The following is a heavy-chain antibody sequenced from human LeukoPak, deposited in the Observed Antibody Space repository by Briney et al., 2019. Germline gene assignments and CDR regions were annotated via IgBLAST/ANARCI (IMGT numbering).Heavy chain of an antibody. J-gene: IGHJ4*02. Sequence: GGSLRLSCAASGFTFSSYWMSWVRQVPGKGLEWVANINHDGSERYYVDSVKGRFTISRDNAKESLYLQMNSPRAEDTAVYYCARLEYCTSSSCYSLRYWGQGTLVTVSS. V-gene: IGHV3-7*01. CDR1: GFTFSSYW. CDR2: INHDGSER. D-gene: IGHD2-2*02. CDR3: ARLEYCTSSSCYSLRY.